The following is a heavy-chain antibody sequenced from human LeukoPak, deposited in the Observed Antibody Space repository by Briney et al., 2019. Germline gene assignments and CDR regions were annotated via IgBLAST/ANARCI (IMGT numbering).Heavy chain of an antibody. J-gene: IGHJ4*02. CDR3: AKDATYSSGWTDY. D-gene: IGHD6-19*01. V-gene: IGHV3-9*01. CDR1: GFTFDDYG. Sequence: GGSLRLSCAASGFTFDDYGMHWVRQAPGKGLEWVSGISWNSGSIGYADSVKGRFTISRDNAKNSLYLQMDSLRVEDTALYYCAKDATYSSGWTDYWGQGTLVTVSS. CDR2: ISWNSGSI.